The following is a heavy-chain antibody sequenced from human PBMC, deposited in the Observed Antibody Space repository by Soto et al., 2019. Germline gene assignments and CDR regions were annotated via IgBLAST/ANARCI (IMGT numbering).Heavy chain of an antibody. V-gene: IGHV3-53*01. CDR2: IYSSGAT. CDR3: ARVDTYDYYYAMDV. Sequence: GGSLRLSCAASGFTVTSNYMNWVRQPPGKGLEWVSIIYSSGATYYADSVKGRFTISRDKSKNTLYLQMRNLRAEDTAIYYCARVDTYDYYYAMDVWGQGTTVTVSS. D-gene: IGHD5-18*01. J-gene: IGHJ6*02. CDR1: GFTVTSNY.